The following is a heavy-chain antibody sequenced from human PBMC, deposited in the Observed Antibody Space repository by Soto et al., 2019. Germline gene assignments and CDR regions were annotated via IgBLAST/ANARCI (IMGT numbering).Heavy chain of an antibody. Sequence: PSWEVSCNASGSTFTSCGSSWVRQAPEQGLDWMGWISAYNGNTNYAQKLQGRVTMTTDTSTSTAYMELRSLRSDDTAVYYCARVAGAYCGGDCYSLSVGDWFDPWGQGTLVTV. D-gene: IGHD2-21*02. J-gene: IGHJ5*02. CDR2: ISAYNGNT. CDR3: ARVAGAYCGGDCYSLSVGDWFDP. V-gene: IGHV1-18*01. CDR1: GSTFTSCG.